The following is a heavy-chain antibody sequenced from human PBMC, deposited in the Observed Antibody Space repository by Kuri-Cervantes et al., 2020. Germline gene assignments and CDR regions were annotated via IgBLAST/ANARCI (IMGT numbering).Heavy chain of an antibody. J-gene: IGHJ4*02. Sequence: GESLKISCAASGFTFSSYAMSWVRQAPGKGLEWVSAISGSGGSTYYADSVKGRFTISRDNSKNTLYLQMNSLRAEDTAVYYCARDVLTGGFDYWGQGTRVTVSS. CDR3: ARDVLTGGFDY. CDR1: GFTFSSYA. CDR2: ISGSGGST. V-gene: IGHV3-23*01. D-gene: IGHD7-27*01.